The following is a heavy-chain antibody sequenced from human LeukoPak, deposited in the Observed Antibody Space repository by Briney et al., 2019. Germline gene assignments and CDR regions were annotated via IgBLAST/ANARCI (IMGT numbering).Heavy chain of an antibody. Sequence: APVKVSCKASGYTFTSYGLSWVRQAPGQGLEWMGWISSYNGKTNYAQKFQGRLTMTTDTSTSTAYMELRSLTSDDTAVYYCARDITVVSLASIGFDYWSQGTVVTVSS. CDR2: ISSYNGKT. D-gene: IGHD3-16*01. V-gene: IGHV1-18*01. J-gene: IGHJ4*02. CDR3: ARDITVVSLASIGFDY. CDR1: GYTFTSYG.